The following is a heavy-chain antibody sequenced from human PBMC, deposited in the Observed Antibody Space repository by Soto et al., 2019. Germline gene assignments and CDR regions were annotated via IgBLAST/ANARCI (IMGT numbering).Heavy chain of an antibody. D-gene: IGHD5-12*01. Sequence: PGGSLRLSCAASGFTFRTYSMHWVRQAPGKGLDWVSYISHGTPTIYYADSVKGRFTISRDNAKNSLYLQMNSLGDEDTAVYYCAREMATITEIDYWGQGTLVTVSS. J-gene: IGHJ4*02. V-gene: IGHV3-48*02. CDR3: AREMATITEIDY. CDR1: GFTFRTYS. CDR2: ISHGTPTI.